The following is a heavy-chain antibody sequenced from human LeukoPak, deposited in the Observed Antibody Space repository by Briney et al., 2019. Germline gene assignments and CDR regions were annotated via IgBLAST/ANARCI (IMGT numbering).Heavy chain of an antibody. CDR2: IYHNGLT. D-gene: IGHD4-11*01. V-gene: IGHV4-59*11. CDR1: GVSISTHY. CDR3: ARGRVSSSTWYSTYYYYFYMDV. J-gene: IGHJ6*03. Sequence: SETLSLTCNVSGVSISTHYWSWIRQSPGKGLEWIGYIYHNGLTNYNPSLKSRVTISIDTSKNEFSLKLTSVIAADTAVYFCARGRVSSSTWYSTYYYYFYMDVWGKGTTVTVSS.